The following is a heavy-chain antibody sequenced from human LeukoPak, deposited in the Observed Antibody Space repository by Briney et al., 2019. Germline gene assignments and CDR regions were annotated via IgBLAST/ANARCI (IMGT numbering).Heavy chain of an antibody. CDR3: AKTRPLDSSSWSHGDY. D-gene: IGHD6-13*01. CDR1: GFTFSTYA. J-gene: IGHJ4*02. V-gene: IGHV3-23*01. CDR2: ISGSGDNT. Sequence: GGSLRLSCAASGFTFSTYAMSWVRQAPGKGLEWVSSISGSGDNTYYADSVKGRFTISRDNSKNTLYLQMSSLRAEDTAVYYCAKTRPLDSSSWSHGDYWGQGTLVTVSS.